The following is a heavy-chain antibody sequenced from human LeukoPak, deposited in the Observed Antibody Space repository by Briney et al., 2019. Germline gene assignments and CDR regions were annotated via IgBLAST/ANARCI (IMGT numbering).Heavy chain of an antibody. CDR1: GYTFTSYY. CDR3: ARSYYGDTEFDY. CDR2: INPSGGST. J-gene: IGHJ4*02. V-gene: IGHV1-46*01. Sequence: ASVKVSCKASGYTFTSYYMHWVRQAPGQGLEWMGIINPSGGSTSYAQKFQGRVTMTTDTSTSTAYMELRSLRSDDTAVYYCARSYYGDTEFDYWGQGTLVTVSS. D-gene: IGHD4-17*01.